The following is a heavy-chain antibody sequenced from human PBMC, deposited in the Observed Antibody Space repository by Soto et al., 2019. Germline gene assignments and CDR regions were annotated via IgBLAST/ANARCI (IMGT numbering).Heavy chain of an antibody. CDR2: VYHTGAT. CDR3: ARGGNRYSNVASGVGGFDY. D-gene: IGHD5-12*01. J-gene: IGHJ4*02. Sequence: LSLTCTVSGASITSSYWSWIRQSPGKGLEWIAYVYHTGATNYNPSLKSRVTISLDTSKSQFSLNLTSLSTADTAVYFCARGGNRYSNVASGVGGFDYWGQGSLVTVSP. V-gene: IGHV4-59*01. CDR1: GASITSSY.